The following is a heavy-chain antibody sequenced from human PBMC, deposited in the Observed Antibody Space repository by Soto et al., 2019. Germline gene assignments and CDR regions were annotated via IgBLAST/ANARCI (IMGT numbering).Heavy chain of an antibody. CDR3: TTSPRRDFWSGYYYGMDV. J-gene: IGHJ6*02. Sequence: ASVKVSCKASGGTFSSHAISWVRQAPGQGLQWMGGIIPISGTANYAQKFQGRVRITADESTSTAYMELSSLRFEDTAVYYCTTSPRRDFWSGYYYGMDVCRQGTTVTSP. CDR1: GGTFSSHA. D-gene: IGHD3-3*01. V-gene: IGHV1-69*13. CDR2: IIPISGTA.